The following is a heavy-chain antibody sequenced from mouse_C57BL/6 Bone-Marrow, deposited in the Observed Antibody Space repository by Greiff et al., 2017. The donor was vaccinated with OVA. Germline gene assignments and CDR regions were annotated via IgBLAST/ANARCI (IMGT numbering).Heavy chain of an antibody. CDR1: GYTFTSYW. CDR3: AMEWLLPLFDY. J-gene: IGHJ2*01. D-gene: IGHD2-3*01. CDR2: IHPSDSDT. V-gene: IGHV1-74*01. Sequence: QVQLQQTGAELVKPGASVKVSCKASGYTFTSYWMHWVKQRPGQGLEWIGRIHPSDSDTNYNQKFKGKATLTVDKSSSTANMQLSSLTSEDSAVYYCAMEWLLPLFDYWGQGTTLTVSS.